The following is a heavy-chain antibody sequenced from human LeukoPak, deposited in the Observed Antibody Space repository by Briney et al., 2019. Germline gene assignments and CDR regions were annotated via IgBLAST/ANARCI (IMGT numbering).Heavy chain of an antibody. D-gene: IGHD5-24*01. J-gene: IGHJ4*02. Sequence: GGSLRLSCAASGFTFSSYSMNWVRQAPGKGLEWVSYISSSGSTIYYADSVKGRFTISRDNAKNSLYLQMNSLRAEDTAVYYCARVDGYNGHFDYWGQGTLVTVSS. V-gene: IGHV3-48*04. CDR1: GFTFSSYS. CDR3: ARVDGYNGHFDY. CDR2: ISSSGSTI.